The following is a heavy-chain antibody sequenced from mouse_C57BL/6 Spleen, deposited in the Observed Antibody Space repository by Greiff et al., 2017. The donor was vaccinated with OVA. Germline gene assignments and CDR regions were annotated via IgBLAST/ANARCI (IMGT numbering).Heavy chain of an antibody. V-gene: IGHV1-50*01. CDR1: GYTFTSYW. CDR2: IDPSDSYT. J-gene: IGHJ3*01. D-gene: IGHD1-1*01. Sequence: QVQLQQPGAELVKPGASVKLSCKASGYTFTSYWMQWVKQRPGQGLEWIGEIDPSDSYTNYNQKFKGKATLTVDTSSSTAYMQLSSLTSEDSAVYYCARWGASRGWFAYWGKGTLVTVSA. CDR3: ARWGASRGWFAY.